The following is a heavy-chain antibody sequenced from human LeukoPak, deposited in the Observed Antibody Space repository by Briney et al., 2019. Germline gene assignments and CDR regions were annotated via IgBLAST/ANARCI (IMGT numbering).Heavy chain of an antibody. CDR1: GRSISSSGYS. CDR3: ARGTRWNDAFDI. D-gene: IGHD4-23*01. V-gene: IGHV4-30-2*01. J-gene: IGHJ3*02. CDR2: IYHSGST. Sequence: SETMSLTCAVSGRSISSSGYSWSWIRQPPGKGLEWIGYIYHSGSTYYNPSLKSRVTISVDRSKNQFSLKLSSVTAADTAVYYCARGTRWNDAFDIWGQGTMVTVSS.